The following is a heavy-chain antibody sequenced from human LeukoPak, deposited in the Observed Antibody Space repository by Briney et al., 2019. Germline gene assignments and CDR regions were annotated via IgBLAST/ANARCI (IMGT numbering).Heavy chain of an antibody. V-gene: IGHV3-23*01. CDR1: GFTFSSYA. D-gene: IGHD3-10*01. Sequence: GGSLRLSCAASGFTFSSYAMSWVRQAPGKGLEWVSAISGSGGSTYYADSVKGRFTISRDNSKNTLYLQMNSLRAEDTAVYYCAKDQLLWFGKYNWSDPWGQGTLVTVSS. CDR2: ISGSGGST. J-gene: IGHJ5*02. CDR3: AKDQLLWFGKYNWSDP.